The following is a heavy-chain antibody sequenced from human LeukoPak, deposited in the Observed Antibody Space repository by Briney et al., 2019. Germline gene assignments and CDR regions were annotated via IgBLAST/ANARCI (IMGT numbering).Heavy chain of an antibody. CDR2: IWYDGSNK. D-gene: IGHD1-26*01. CDR1: GFTISSYG. V-gene: IGHV3-33*01. J-gene: IGHJ3*02. Sequence: GGSPRLSCAASGFTISSYGMHWVRQAPGKGLEWVAVIWYDGSNKYYADSVKGRFTISRDNSKNTLYLQMNSLRAEDTAVYYCAREEPKLSAFDIWGQGTMVTVSS. CDR3: AREEPKLSAFDI.